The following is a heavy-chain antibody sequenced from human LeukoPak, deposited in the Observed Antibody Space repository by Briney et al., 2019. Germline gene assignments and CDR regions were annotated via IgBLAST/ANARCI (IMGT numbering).Heavy chain of an antibody. D-gene: IGHD4-17*01. CDR3: ARNNDYGDSLVDY. CDR2: IIPIFGTA. Sequence: ASVKVSCKASGYTFTSYGISWVRQAPGQGLEWMGGIIPIFGTANYAQKFQGRVTITADESTSTAYMELSSLRSEDTAVYYCARNNDYGDSLVDYWGQGTLVTVSS. V-gene: IGHV1-69*13. CDR1: GYTFTSYG. J-gene: IGHJ4*02.